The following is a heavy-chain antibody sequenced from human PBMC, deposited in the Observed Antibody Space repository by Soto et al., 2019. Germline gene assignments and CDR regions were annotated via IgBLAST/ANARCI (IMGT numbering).Heavy chain of an antibody. Sequence: GGSLRLSCAASGFTFDDYAMHWVRQAPGKGLEWVSGISWNSGSIGYADSVKGRFTISRDNAKNSLYLQMNSLRAEDTALYYCAKVRYYYDSSGYYYPYYFDYWGQGTLVTVSS. D-gene: IGHD3-22*01. CDR1: GFTFDDYA. CDR3: AKVRYYYDSSGYYYPYYFDY. V-gene: IGHV3-9*01. J-gene: IGHJ4*02. CDR2: ISWNSGSI.